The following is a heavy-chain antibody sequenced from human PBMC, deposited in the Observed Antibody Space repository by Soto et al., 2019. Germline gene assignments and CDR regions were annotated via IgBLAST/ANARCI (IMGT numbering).Heavy chain of an antibody. J-gene: IGHJ6*02. CDR3: ANHGEYYYYGMDV. D-gene: IGHD3-10*01. Sequence: LFGGSISSGGYYWSWIRQHPGKGLEWIGYIYYSGSTYYNPSLKSRVTISVDTSKNQFSLKLSSVTAADTAVYYCANHGEYYYYGMDVWGQGTTVTVSS. V-gene: IGHV4-31*02. CDR1: GGSISSGGYY. CDR2: IYYSGST.